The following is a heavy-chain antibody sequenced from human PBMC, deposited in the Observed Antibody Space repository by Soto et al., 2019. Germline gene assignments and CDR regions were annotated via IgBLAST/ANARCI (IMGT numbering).Heavy chain of an antibody. Sequence: SGGSLRLSCAASGFTLSTYRVTWVRQAPGKGLEWVSSISSSSYYIHYADSVKGRFTISRDSAKNSVYLQLNSLGAEDTAVYYCAREKEDEGSSSLRVYYGMDAWGQGTTVTVSS. CDR1: GFTLSTYR. D-gene: IGHD6-6*01. V-gene: IGHV3-21*01. J-gene: IGHJ6*02. CDR3: AREKEDEGSSSLRVYYGMDA. CDR2: ISSSSYYI.